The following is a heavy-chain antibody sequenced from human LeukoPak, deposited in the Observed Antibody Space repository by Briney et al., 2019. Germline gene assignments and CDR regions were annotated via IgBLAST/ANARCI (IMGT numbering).Heavy chain of an antibody. D-gene: IGHD6-6*01. CDR2: MNPNSGNT. Sequence: ASVKVSCKASGYTFTSYDINWVRQATGQGLEWMGWMNPNSGNTGYAQKFQGRVTMTRNTSISTAYMELSSLRSEDTAEYYCARGGASMAARLIYGYWGQGTLVTVSS. CDR3: ARGGASMAARLIYGY. CDR1: GYTFTSYD. V-gene: IGHV1-8*01. J-gene: IGHJ4*02.